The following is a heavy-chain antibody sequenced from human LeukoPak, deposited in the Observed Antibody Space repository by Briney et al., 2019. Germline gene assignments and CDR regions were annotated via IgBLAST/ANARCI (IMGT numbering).Heavy chain of an antibody. CDR1: GFTFSSYE. CDR3: ARALRGGATLYYFDY. CDR2: IGTGGTTI. Sequence: GGSLRLSCAASGFTFSSYETNWVRQAPGKGLEWVSYIGTGGTTIYYADSVKGRFTISRDNAKNSLYLQMNSLRAEDTAVYYCARALRGGATLYYFDYWGQGTLVTVSS. V-gene: IGHV3-48*03. J-gene: IGHJ4*02. D-gene: IGHD1-26*01.